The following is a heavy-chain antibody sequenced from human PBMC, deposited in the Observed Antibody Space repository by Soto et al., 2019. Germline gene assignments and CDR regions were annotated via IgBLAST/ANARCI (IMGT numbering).Heavy chain of an antibody. CDR2: IIPIFGTA. Sequence: SVKVSCKASGGTFSSYAISWVRQAPGQGLEWMGGIIPIFGTANYAQKFQGRVTITADESTSTAYMELSSLRSEDTAVYYCARGGLRPTYYYYYYGMDVWGQGTTVTVSS. J-gene: IGHJ6*02. CDR1: GGTFSSYA. D-gene: IGHD5-12*01. CDR3: ARGGLRPTYYYYYYGMDV. V-gene: IGHV1-69*13.